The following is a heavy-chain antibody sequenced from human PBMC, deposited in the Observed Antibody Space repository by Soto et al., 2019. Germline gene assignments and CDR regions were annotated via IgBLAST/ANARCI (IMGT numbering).Heavy chain of an antibody. D-gene: IGHD2-2*01. CDR2: INHSGST. CDR3: ARSLYCSSANCYLGY. Sequence: QVQLQQWGAGLLKPSETLSLTCAIYGGSFSGSYWSWIRQPPGKGLEWIGEINHSGSTNYNPSLKSRVTISVDTSKNLFSLNLSSATAADTAVYYCARSLYCSSANCYLGYWGQGTLVTVSS. J-gene: IGHJ4*02. CDR1: GGSFSGSY. V-gene: IGHV4-34*01.